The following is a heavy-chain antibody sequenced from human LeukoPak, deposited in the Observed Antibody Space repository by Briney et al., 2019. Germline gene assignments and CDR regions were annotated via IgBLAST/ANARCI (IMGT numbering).Heavy chain of an antibody. J-gene: IGHJ4*02. CDR3: VTSSLYSGYVMLDY. CDR2: INPNSGGT. Sequence: ASVKVSCKASGYTFTGYYMHWVRQAPGQGLEWMGWINPNSGGTNYAQKFQGSVTITRDTTISTAYMELSRLRSDDTAVYYRVTSSLYSGYVMLDYWGQGTLVTVSS. V-gene: IGHV1-2*02. D-gene: IGHD5-12*01. CDR1: GYTFTGYY.